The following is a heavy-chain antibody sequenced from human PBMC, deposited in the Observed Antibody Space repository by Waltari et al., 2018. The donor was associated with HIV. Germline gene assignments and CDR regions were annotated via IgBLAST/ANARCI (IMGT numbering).Heavy chain of an antibody. CDR3: SRDTFGEYDY. CDR1: GFSVSSYW. CDR2: INIDGRRR. D-gene: IGHD3-10*01. V-gene: IGHV3-74*01. Sequence: EVQLVQSGGGLIKPGGSLRLSCAASGFSVSSYWMPWVRQTTGKGLVWVSRINIDGRRRDYADSVQRRFTISRDSAKNTLSLQMNSLTEEDTAVYYCSRDTFGEYDYWGQGTLVTVSS. J-gene: IGHJ4*02.